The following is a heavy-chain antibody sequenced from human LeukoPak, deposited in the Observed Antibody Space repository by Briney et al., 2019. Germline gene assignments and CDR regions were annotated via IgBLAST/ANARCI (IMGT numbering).Heavy chain of an antibody. CDR2: ISSSSSTI. J-gene: IGHJ6*02. CDR3: ARPMVRGVNCYYYGMDV. Sequence: PGGSLRLSCAASGFTFSSYSMNWVRQAPGKGLEWVSYISSSSSTIYYADSVKGRFTISRDNSKNTLYLQMNSLRAEDTAVYYCARPMVRGVNCYYYGMDVWGQGTTVTVSS. CDR1: GFTFSSYS. V-gene: IGHV3-48*01. D-gene: IGHD3-10*01.